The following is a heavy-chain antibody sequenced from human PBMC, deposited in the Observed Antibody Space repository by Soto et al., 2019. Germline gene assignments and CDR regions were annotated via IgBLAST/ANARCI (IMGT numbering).Heavy chain of an antibody. CDR3: ARVGPTGWFDP. CDR2: INTKTGGT. CDR1: GYSFTDYY. V-gene: IGHV1-2*02. Sequence: ASVKVSCKASGYSFTDYYMHWVRQAPGQGLEWMGWINTKTGGTNYAQNFQGRVTMTGDTSINTAYMELNRLRSNDTAVYYCARVGPTGWFDPWGQGTLVTVSS. J-gene: IGHJ5*02.